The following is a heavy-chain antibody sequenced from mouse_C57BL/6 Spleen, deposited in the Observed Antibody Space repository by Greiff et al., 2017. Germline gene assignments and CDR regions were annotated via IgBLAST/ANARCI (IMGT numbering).Heavy chain of an antibody. V-gene: IGHV1-31*01. CDR2: IYPYNGVS. CDR1: GYSFTGYY. CDR3: ARDPFNYAMDY. J-gene: IGHJ4*01. Sequence: EVQVVESGPELVKPGASVKISCKASGYSFTGYYMHWVKQSHGNILDWIGYIYPYNGVSSYNQKFKGKATLTVDKSSSTAYMELRSLTSEDSAVYYCARDPFNYAMDYWGQGTSVTVSS.